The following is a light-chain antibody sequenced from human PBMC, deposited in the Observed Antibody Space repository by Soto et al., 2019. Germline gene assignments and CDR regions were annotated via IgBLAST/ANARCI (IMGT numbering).Light chain of an antibody. Sequence: EIVMTQSPATLSVSPGERATLSCRASQSVSSNLAWYQQKPGQAPRLLIYGASTRATGIPARFSGSGSGTEFTLPISRLQSEDYAVYYCHQYNNWPPWTFGQGTKVEIK. CDR2: GAS. J-gene: IGKJ1*01. CDR1: QSVSSN. V-gene: IGKV3-15*01. CDR3: HQYNNWPPWT.